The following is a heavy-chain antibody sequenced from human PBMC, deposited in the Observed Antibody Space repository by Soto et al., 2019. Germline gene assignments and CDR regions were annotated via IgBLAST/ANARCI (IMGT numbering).Heavy chain of an antibody. CDR3: AREHIVGVTARRYYYYGMDV. D-gene: IGHD2-21*02. Sequence: QVQLVQSGAEVKKPGSSVNVSCQASGGTFSSYAISWVRQAPGQGLEWMGGNITIFGTANYAQKFQCRVTITADESTSTAYMELSSLRSEDTAVYYGAREHIVGVTARRYYYYGMDVWGQGTTVTVSS. V-gene: IGHV1-69*01. CDR1: GGTFSSYA. CDR2: NITIFGTA. J-gene: IGHJ6*02.